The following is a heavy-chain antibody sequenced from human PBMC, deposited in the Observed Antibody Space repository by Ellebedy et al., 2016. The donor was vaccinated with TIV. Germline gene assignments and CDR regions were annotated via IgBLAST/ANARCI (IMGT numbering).Heavy chain of an antibody. CDR1: GFTFSDFA. CDR3: AKDLHRNAWTNYFDA. Sequence: GESLKISCAASGFTFSDFAMSWVRQAPGKGLEWVSGISGSGASTFYAASVKGRFTISRDKSKDTVFLHMNSLTPEDTAVYYCAKDLHRNAWTNYFDAWGHGTLVTVSS. V-gene: IGHV3-23*01. CDR2: ISGSGAST. J-gene: IGHJ5*01. D-gene: IGHD1-1*01.